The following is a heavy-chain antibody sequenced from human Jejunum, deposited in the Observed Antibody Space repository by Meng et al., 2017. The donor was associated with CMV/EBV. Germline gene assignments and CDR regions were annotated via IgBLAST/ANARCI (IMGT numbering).Heavy chain of an antibody. CDR2: IRSKADGGTA. CDR3: TTEYD. V-gene: IGHV3-15*01. CDR1: GFTFINAW. J-gene: IGHJ4*02. Sequence: SCAVSGFTFINAWMSWVRQAPGKGMEWVGRIRSKADGGTAEYVGPVTGRFTVSRDDSKNTLYLQMNSLKTEDTAVYYCTTEYDWGQGTLVTVSS.